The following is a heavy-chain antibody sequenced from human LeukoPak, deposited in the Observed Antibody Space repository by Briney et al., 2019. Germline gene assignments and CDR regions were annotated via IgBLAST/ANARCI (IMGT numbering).Heavy chain of an antibody. CDR2: IIPIFGTA. Sequence: SVKVSCKASGGTFSSYAISWVRQAPGQGLEWMGGIIPIFGTANYAQKFQGRVTITTDESTSTAYMELSSLRSEDTAVYYCARAALRFSPLDYWGQGTLVTVSS. D-gene: IGHD3-3*01. CDR3: ARAALRFSPLDY. J-gene: IGHJ4*02. V-gene: IGHV1-69*05. CDR1: GGTFSSYA.